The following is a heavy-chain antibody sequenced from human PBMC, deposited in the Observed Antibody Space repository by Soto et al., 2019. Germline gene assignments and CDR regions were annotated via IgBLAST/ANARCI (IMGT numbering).Heavy chain of an antibody. J-gene: IGHJ4*02. D-gene: IGHD6-13*01. Sequence: SETLSLTCTVSGGSISSSSYYWGWIRQPPGKGLEWIGSIYYSGSTYYNPSLKSRVTISVDTSKNQFSLKLSSVTAADTAVYYCAREGQQLDVDYWGQGTLVTVSS. CDR1: GGSISSSSYY. CDR3: AREGQQLDVDY. V-gene: IGHV4-39*02. CDR2: IYYSGST.